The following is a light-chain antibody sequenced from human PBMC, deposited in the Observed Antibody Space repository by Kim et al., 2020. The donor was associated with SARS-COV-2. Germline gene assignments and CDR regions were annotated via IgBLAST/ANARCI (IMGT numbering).Light chain of an antibody. J-gene: IGLJ2*01. CDR3: AAWDDSLNGVV. CDR2: SNN. Sequence: GQRVTISCSGSRSNIGSNPVNWYQQLPGTAPKLLIYSNNQRPSGVPYRFSGSTSGTSASLAISGLQSEDEADYYCAAWDDSLNGVVFGGGTQLTVL. V-gene: IGLV1-44*01. CDR1: RSNIGSNP.